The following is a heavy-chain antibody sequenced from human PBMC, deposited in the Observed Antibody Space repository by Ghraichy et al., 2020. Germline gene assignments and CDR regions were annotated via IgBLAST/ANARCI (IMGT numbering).Heavy chain of an antibody. D-gene: IGHD6-13*01. V-gene: IGHV3-23*01. CDR1: GFTFSSYG. Sequence: GESLNISCAASGFTFSSYGMTWVRQAPGKGLEWVSAISGSGGSTYYADSVKGRFTISRDNSKSTLYLQMNSLRADDTAVYYCAKDPRSQSDWGQGTLVTVSS. CDR3: AKDPRSQSD. J-gene: IGHJ4*02. CDR2: ISGSGGST.